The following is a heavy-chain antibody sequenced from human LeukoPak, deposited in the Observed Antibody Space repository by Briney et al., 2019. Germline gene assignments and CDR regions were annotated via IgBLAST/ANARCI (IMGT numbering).Heavy chain of an antibody. Sequence: PGGSLTLSCAASGFIFSSRWMHWVGQAPGKGLVWVSRVNRYRRSTNYADFVKGRLAISRDNANNTLYLQMNMLRAEATAVYYCARGDSGGWYLLDFWGQGILVTVSS. V-gene: IGHV3-74*01. J-gene: IGHJ4*02. CDR1: GFIFSSRW. D-gene: IGHD6-19*01. CDR3: ARGDSGGWYLLDF. CDR2: VNRYRRST.